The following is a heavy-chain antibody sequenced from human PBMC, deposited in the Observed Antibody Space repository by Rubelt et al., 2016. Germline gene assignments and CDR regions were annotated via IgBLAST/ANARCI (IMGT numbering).Heavy chain of an antibody. D-gene: IGHD3-9*01. J-gene: IGHJ3*02. CDR2: INPNSGVT. CDR1: GYTFTGYY. V-gene: IGHV1-2*02. Sequence: QVQLVQSGAEVKKPGASVKVSCKASGYTFTGYYMHWVRQAPGQGREWMGGINPNSGVTNYAQQLQCRRTITRDPSISTAEMELSRLRTHDTAVYCCARGAGCRYFDWYDAFDIWGQGTMVTVSS. CDR3: ARGAGCRYFDWYDAFDI.